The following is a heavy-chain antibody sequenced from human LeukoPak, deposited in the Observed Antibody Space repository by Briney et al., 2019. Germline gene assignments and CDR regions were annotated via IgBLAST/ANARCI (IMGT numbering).Heavy chain of an antibody. CDR3: VGRAVTTLRWMPFDP. Sequence: GGSLRLSCAASGFTFEHYAMHWVRQGPGKGLEWVAGVSWISGSIVYADSVKGRFTISRDNAKKSLYLQMNSLRPEDTAIYYCVGRAVTTLRWMPFDPWGQGTLVTVSS. D-gene: IGHD4-11*01. CDR2: VSWISGSI. J-gene: IGHJ5*02. CDR1: GFTFEHYA. V-gene: IGHV3-9*01.